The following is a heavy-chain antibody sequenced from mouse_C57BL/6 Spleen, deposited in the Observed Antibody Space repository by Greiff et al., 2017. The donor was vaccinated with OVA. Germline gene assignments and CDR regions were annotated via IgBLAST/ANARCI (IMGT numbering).Heavy chain of an antibody. D-gene: IGHD2-13*01. Sequence: VQLQQSGPELVKPGASVKISCKASGYAFSSSWMNWVKQRPGKGLEWIGRIYPGDGDTNYNGKFKGKATLTADKSSSTAYMQLSSLTSEDSAVYFCARWNSDYPFAYWGQGTLVTVSA. CDR1: GYAFSSSW. CDR3: ARWNSDYPFAY. J-gene: IGHJ3*01. CDR2: IYPGDGDT. V-gene: IGHV1-82*01.